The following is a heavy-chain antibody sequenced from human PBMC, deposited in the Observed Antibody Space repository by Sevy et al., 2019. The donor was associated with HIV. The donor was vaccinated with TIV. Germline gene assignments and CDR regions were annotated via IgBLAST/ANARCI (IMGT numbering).Heavy chain of an antibody. D-gene: IGHD2-8*01. CDR2: LSFGCGRI. V-gene: IGHV3-23*01. Sequence: GESLKSSCVASGFNFNIYSMSWVRQAPGKRLEWVSTLSFGCGRINHADSVQGRFTMSRDDSKKTVYLEINSLRPEDTAVYYCAREGCTKPHDYWGQGTLVTVSS. CDR3: AREGCTKPHDY. J-gene: IGHJ4*02. CDR1: GFNFNIYS.